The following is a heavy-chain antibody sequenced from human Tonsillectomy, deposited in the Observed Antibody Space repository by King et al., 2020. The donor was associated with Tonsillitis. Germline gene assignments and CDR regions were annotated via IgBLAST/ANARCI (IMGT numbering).Heavy chain of an antibody. V-gene: IGHV3-9*01. J-gene: IGHJ3*02. CDR3: AKPKGSGWHDAFDI. CDR2: FRWNRGSI. CDR1: GFTFDDYA. D-gene: IGHD6-19*01. Sequence: VQLVESGGGLVQPGRSLRLFCAASGFTFDDYAMLWVRQAPGKGLEWVSGFRWNRGSIGYADSVKGRFTISRDNAKNSLYLQMNSMRAEDTALYYCAKPKGSGWHDAFDIWGQGTMDTVSS.